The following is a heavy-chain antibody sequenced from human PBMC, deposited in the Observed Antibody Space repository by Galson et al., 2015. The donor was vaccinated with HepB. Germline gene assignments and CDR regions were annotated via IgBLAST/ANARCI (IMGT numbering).Heavy chain of an antibody. CDR1: GFTFSGYS. V-gene: IGHV3-48*02. J-gene: IGHJ2*01. D-gene: IGHD4-11*01. CDR2: ISTTSTTM. Sequence: SLRLSCAASGFTFSGYSMNWVRHAPGKGLEWVSYISTTSTTMYYADSVKGRFTISRDNAKNSLYLQMNSLRDEDTAVYYCARDGLQPRWFFDLWGRGTLVTVSS. CDR3: ARDGLQPRWFFDL.